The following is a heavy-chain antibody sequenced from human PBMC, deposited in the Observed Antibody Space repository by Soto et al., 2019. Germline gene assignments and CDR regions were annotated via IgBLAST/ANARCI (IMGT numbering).Heavy chain of an antibody. D-gene: IGHD3-10*01. V-gene: IGHV4-31*03. Sequence: QVQLQESGPGLVKPSQTLSLTCTVSGGSISSGGYYWSWIRQRPGKGLEWIGYIYYSGSTYYNPSLKSRVTISVDTSKNQFSLKLSSVTAADTAVYYCARELSYYYGSGSHIDLWGRGTLVTVSS. J-gene: IGHJ2*01. CDR3: ARELSYYYGSGSHIDL. CDR2: IYYSGST. CDR1: GGSISSGGYY.